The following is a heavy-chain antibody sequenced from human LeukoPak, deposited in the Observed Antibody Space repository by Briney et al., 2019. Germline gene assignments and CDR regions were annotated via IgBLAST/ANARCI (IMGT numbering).Heavy chain of an antibody. CDR2: IKSKTDGGTT. J-gene: IGHJ3*02. Sequence: GGSLRLSCAASGFTFSNAWMSWVRQAPGKGLEWVGRIKSKTDGGTTDYAAPVKGRFTISRDDSKNTLYLQMNSLKTEDTAVYYCAKDEVVVVIHDAFDIWGQGTMVTVSS. D-gene: IGHD3-22*01. CDR1: GFTFSNAW. V-gene: IGHV3-15*01. CDR3: AKDEVVVVIHDAFDI.